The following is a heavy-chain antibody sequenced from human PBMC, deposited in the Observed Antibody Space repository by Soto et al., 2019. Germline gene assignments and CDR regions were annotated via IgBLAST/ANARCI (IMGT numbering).Heavy chain of an antibody. V-gene: IGHV1-18*01. CDR1: GYTFTSYG. Sequence: ASVKVSCKASGYTFTSYGISWVRQAPGQGLEWMGWISAYNGNTNYAQKLQGRVTMTTDTSTGTAYMELRGLRSDDTAVYYCARDSRYCSSTSCYVDYYYYYGMDVWGQGTTVTVSS. J-gene: IGHJ6*02. D-gene: IGHD2-2*01. CDR3: ARDSRYCSSTSCYVDYYYYYGMDV. CDR2: ISAYNGNT.